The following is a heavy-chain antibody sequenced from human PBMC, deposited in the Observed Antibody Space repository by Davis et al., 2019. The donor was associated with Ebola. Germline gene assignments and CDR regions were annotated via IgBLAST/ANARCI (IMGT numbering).Heavy chain of an antibody. CDR1: GYTFTNYY. Sequence: SVKVSCKASGYTFTNYYMHWVRQAPGQGLEWMGGIIPIFGTANYAQKFQGRVTITADESTSTAYMELSSLRSEDTAVYYCARQNWNGGDWFDPWGQGTLVTVSS. CDR3: ARQNWNGGDWFDP. J-gene: IGHJ5*02. CDR2: IIPIFGTA. D-gene: IGHD1-1*01. V-gene: IGHV1-69*13.